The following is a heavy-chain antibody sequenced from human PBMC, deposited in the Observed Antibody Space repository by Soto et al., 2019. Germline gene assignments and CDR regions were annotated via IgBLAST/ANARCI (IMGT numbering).Heavy chain of an antibody. CDR2: TRNKANSYTT. CDR3: GGSSWYGTGDP. J-gene: IGHJ5*02. CDR1: GFTFSDHY. V-gene: IGHV3-72*01. D-gene: IGHD6-13*01. Sequence: EVQLVESGGGLVQPGGSLRLSCAASGFTFSDHYMDWVRQAPGKGLEWVGRTRNKANSYTTEYAASVKGRFTISRDDSKNTLDLQMNSLKTDDTAVSYCGGSSWYGTGDPWGQGTLVTVSS.